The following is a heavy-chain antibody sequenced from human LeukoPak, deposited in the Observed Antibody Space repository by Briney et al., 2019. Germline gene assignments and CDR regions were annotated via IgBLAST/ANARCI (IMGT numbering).Heavy chain of an antibody. CDR2: INPNSGGT. J-gene: IGHJ3*02. Sequence: GASVKVSCKASGYTFNGYYKHWVRQAPGQGLEWMGWINPNSGGTNYAQKFQGRVTMTRDTSISTAYMELSRLRSDDTAVYCCAIFLDQDAFDIWGQGTMVTVSS. CDR3: AIFLDQDAFDI. D-gene: IGHD1/OR15-1a*01. CDR1: GYTFNGYY. V-gene: IGHV1-2*02.